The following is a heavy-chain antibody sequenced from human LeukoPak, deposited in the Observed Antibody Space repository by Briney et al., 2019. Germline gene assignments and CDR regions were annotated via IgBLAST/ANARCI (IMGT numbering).Heavy chain of an antibody. CDR2: ISYDGSNK. V-gene: IGHV3-30*03. CDR1: GFTFSSYG. CDR3: ARDYRIAVAGTGLDP. Sequence: PGGSLRLSCAASGFTFSSYGMHWVRQAPGKGLEWVAVISYDGSNKYYADSVKGRFTISRDNSKNTLYLQMNSLRAEDTAVYYCARDYRIAVAGTGLDPWGQGTLVTVSS. J-gene: IGHJ5*02. D-gene: IGHD6-19*01.